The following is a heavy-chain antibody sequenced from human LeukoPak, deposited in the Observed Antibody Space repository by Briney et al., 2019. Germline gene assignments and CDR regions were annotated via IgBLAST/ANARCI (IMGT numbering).Heavy chain of an antibody. J-gene: IGHJ3*02. Sequence: PSETLSLTCTVSGGSISSSSYYWGWIRQPPGKGLEWIGSIYYSGSTYYNPSLKSRVTTSVDTSKNQFSLKLSSVTAADTAVYYCARRVVLYSGYDRLDAFDIWGQGTMVTVSS. CDR2: IYYSGST. CDR1: GGSISSSSYY. D-gene: IGHD5-12*01. CDR3: ARRVVLYSGYDRLDAFDI. V-gene: IGHV4-39*01.